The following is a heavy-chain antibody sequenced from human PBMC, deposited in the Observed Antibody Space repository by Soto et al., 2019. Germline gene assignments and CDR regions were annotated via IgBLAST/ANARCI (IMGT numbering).Heavy chain of an antibody. CDR3: AASGYCGYSFDY. J-gene: IGHJ4*02. CDR2: IYYSGST. D-gene: IGHD5-12*01. V-gene: IGHV4-31*03. Sequence: PSGSLSLTCTVSGGSISSGGYYWSWIRQHPGKGLEWIGYIYYSGSTYYNPSLKSRVTISVDTSKNQFSLKLSSVTAADTAVYYCAASGYCGYSFDYWGQGTLVTVSS. CDR1: GGSISSGGYY.